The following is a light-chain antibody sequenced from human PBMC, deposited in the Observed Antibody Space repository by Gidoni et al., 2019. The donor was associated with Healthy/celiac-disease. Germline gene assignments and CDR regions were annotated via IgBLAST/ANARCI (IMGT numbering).Light chain of an antibody. J-gene: IGLJ2*01. CDR3: QAWDSSTAV. CDR1: KLGDKY. CDR2: QDR. Sequence: SYALTPPPSVSVSPGQTASITCAGDKLGDKYACWYQQKPGPSPVLVIYQDRKRPSGIPERFSGSNSGNTATLTISGTQAMDEAAYYCQAWDSSTAVFGGGTKLTVL. V-gene: IGLV3-1*01.